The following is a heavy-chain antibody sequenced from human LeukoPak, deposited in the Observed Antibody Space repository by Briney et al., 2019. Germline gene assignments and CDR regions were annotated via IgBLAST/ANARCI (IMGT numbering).Heavy chain of an antibody. Sequence: SVKLSCKASGGTFSSYAISWVRQAPGQGLEWMGRIIPIFGTASYAQKFQGRVTITTDESTSTAYMELSSLRSEDTAVYYCAAVVIAVAGYFDYWGQGTLVTVSS. CDR2: IIPIFGTA. J-gene: IGHJ4*02. CDR1: GGTFSSYA. CDR3: AAVVIAVAGYFDY. D-gene: IGHD6-19*01. V-gene: IGHV1-69*05.